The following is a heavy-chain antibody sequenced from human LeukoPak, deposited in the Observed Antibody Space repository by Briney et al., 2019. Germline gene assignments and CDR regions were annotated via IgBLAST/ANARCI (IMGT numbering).Heavy chain of an antibody. V-gene: IGHV3-53*01. CDR3: VRNSGELGA. D-gene: IGHD2-21*01. J-gene: IGHJ5*02. Sequence: GGSLRLSCAASGFTVSNNYMSWVRRAAGKGLEWVALFYSGGSTYYADSVKGRFALSRDNSKNTLHLQMNSLRAQHPPVYYCVRNSGELGAWGQGTLVTVSS. CDR2: FYSGGST. CDR1: GFTVSNNY.